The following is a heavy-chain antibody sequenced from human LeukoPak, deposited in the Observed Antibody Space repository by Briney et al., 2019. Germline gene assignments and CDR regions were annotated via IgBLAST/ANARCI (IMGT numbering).Heavy chain of an antibody. CDR3: ARGYCSSTSCYTTPDV. CDR1: EFTFSSYW. D-gene: IGHD2-2*02. J-gene: IGHJ6*02. CDR2: IKQDGSEK. V-gene: IGHV3-7*03. Sequence: GGSLRLSCAASEFTFSSYWMSWVRQAPGKGLEWVANIKQDGSEKYYVDSVKGRFTISRDNAKNSLYLQMNSLRAEDTAVYYCARGYCSSTSCYTTPDVWGQGTTVTVSS.